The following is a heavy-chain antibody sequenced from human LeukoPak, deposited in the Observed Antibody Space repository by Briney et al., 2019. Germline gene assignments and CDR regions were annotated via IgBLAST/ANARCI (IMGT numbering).Heavy chain of an antibody. CDR3: AKVGRDCSSTSCSYFDY. CDR1: GFTFSSYA. J-gene: IGHJ4*02. V-gene: IGHV3-30-3*01. CDR2: ISYDGSNK. D-gene: IGHD2-2*01. Sequence: GRSLRLSCAASGFTFSSYAMHWVRQAPGKGLEWVAVISYDGSNKYYADSVKGRFTISRDNSKNTLYLQMNSLRAEDTAVYYCAKVGRDCSSTSCSYFDYWGQGTLVTVSS.